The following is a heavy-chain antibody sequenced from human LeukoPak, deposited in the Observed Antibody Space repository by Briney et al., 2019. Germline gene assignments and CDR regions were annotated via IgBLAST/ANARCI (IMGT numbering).Heavy chain of an antibody. CDR3: ARVLRYFDWLSTFDY. CDR1: GYTFTGYY. Sequence: ASVKVSCKASGYTFTGYYMHWVRQAPGQGLEWMGWINPNSGGTNYAQKFQGRVTMTRDTSISTAYMGLSRLRSDDTAVYYCARVLRYFDWLSTFDYWGQGTLVTVSS. J-gene: IGHJ4*02. V-gene: IGHV1-2*02. CDR2: INPNSGGT. D-gene: IGHD3-9*01.